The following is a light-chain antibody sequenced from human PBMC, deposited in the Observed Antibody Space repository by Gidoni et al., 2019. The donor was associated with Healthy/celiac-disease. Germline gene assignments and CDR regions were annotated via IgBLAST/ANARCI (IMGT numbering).Light chain of an antibody. CDR3: NSRDSSGNHHVV. V-gene: IGLV3-19*01. Sequence: SSELTQDPAVSVALGQTVRITCQGDSLRSIYASWYQQKPGQAPVLVIYGKNNRPSGIPDRFSGSSSGNTASLTITGAQAEDEADYYCNSRDSSGNHHVVFGGGTKLTVL. CDR1: SLRSIY. J-gene: IGLJ2*01. CDR2: GKN.